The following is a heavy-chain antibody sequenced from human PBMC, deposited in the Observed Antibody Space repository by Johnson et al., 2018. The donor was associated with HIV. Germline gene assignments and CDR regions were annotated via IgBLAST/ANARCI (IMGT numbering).Heavy chain of an antibody. Sequence: QVQLVESGGGVARPGGSLRLSCEASGFTFDEYDMNWVRQAPGKGLEWVAVISYDGSNKYYADSVKGRFSISRDNSKNTLHLQMNSLRAEDTAVYYCARDTSIAAARAFDIWGQGKMVTVSS. CDR1: GFTFDEYD. D-gene: IGHD6-6*01. J-gene: IGHJ3*02. CDR2: ISYDGSNK. V-gene: IGHV3-30-3*01. CDR3: ARDTSIAAARAFDI.